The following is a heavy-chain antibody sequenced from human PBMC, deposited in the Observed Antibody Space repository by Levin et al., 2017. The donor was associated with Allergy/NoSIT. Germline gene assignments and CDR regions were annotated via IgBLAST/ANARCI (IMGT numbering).Heavy chain of an antibody. CDR3: ARERTPWTRGYSYGHNAFDY. V-gene: IGHV4-34*01. J-gene: IGHJ4*02. D-gene: IGHD5-18*01. Sequence: SQTLSLTCAVYGGSFSGYYWSWIRQPPGKGLEWIGEINHSGSTNYNPSLKSRVTISVDTSKNQFSLKLSSVTAADTAVYYCARERTPWTRGYSYGHNAFDYWGQGTLVTVSS. CDR1: GGSFSGYY. CDR2: INHSGST.